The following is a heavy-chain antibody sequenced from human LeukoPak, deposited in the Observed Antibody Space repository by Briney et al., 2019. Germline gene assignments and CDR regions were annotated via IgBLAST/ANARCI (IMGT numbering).Heavy chain of an antibody. Sequence: PSETLSLTCTVSGGSLGNYYWSWLRQPAGKGLEWIGRIYPTGHTHYNPSLKSQVTMSVDTSKNQFSLKTTSLTAADTAVYYCARITDPDYRSGWSGADYWGRGTQVTVSA. V-gene: IGHV4-4*07. J-gene: IGHJ4*02. CDR3: ARITDPDYRSGWSGADY. CDR1: GGSLGNYY. D-gene: IGHD6-19*01. CDR2: IYPTGHT.